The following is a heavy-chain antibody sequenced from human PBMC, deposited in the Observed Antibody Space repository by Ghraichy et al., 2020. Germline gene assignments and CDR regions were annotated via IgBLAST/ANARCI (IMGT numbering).Heavy chain of an antibody. CDR1: GYTFTSYD. D-gene: IGHD1-26*01. CDR2: MNPNSGNT. CDR3: ARTSGIVGATHYGMDV. V-gene: IGHV1-8*01. J-gene: IGHJ6*02. Sequence: ASVKVSCKASGYTFTSYDINWVRQATGQGLEWMGWMNPNSGNTGYAQKFQGSVTMTRNTSISTAYMELSSLRSEDTAVYYCARTSGIVGATHYGMDVWGQGTTVTVSS.